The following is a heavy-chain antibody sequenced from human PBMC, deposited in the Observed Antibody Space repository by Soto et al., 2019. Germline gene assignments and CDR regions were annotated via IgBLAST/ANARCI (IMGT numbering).Heavy chain of an antibody. J-gene: IGHJ4*02. CDR2: ISYSGST. Sequence: SQTLSLTWTVSGGSIGGSGDYWGWIRQPPGKGLEWIGSISYSGSTYYNPSLKSRVTISVDTSKIQFSLKLSSVTAADTAVYYCASLYGDYVSYWGQGTLVTVSS. D-gene: IGHD4-17*01. V-gene: IGHV4-39*01. CDR1: GGSIGGSGDY. CDR3: ASLYGDYVSY.